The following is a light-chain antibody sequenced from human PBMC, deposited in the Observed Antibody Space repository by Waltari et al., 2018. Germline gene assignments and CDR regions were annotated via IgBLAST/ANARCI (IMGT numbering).Light chain of an antibody. CDR3: QQSYSPPPIT. Sequence: DIQLTQSPSSLSASVGDTVTITCRASENIEKYLSWYQQKPGKAPNLLIYAASNLHSGVPSRFSGGGYGTDFTLTISSLQPEDFSTYYCQQSYSPPPITFGQGTRLDIK. CDR2: AAS. V-gene: IGKV1-39*01. J-gene: IGKJ5*01. CDR1: ENIEKY.